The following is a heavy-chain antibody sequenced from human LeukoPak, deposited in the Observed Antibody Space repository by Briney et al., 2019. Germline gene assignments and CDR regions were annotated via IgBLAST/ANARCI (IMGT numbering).Heavy chain of an antibody. CDR3: ARAPMGAAPLY. D-gene: IGHD6-6*01. V-gene: IGHV1-2*02. J-gene: IGHJ4*02. CDR1: GYTFTDYY. CDR2: ISPNSGGT. Sequence: ASVKVSCKASGYTFTDYYIHWVRQAPGQGLEWMGWISPNSGGTNYAQKFQGRVTMTRDTSISTAYMELSSLRSDDTAVYYCARAPMGAAPLYWDQGTLVTVSS.